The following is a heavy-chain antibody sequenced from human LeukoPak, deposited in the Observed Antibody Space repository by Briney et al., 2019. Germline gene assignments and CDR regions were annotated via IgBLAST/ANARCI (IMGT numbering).Heavy chain of an antibody. J-gene: IGHJ3*02. Sequence: GGSLRLSCAASGFTFSSHAMHWVRQAPGKGLEYVSAISSNGGSTYYANSVKGRFTISRDNAKNSLYLQMNSLRAEDTAVYYCARARLTDYVWGRRTFDIWGQGTMVTISS. CDR2: ISSNGGST. CDR3: ARARLTDYVWGRRTFDI. V-gene: IGHV3-64*01. CDR1: GFTFSSHA. D-gene: IGHD3-16*01.